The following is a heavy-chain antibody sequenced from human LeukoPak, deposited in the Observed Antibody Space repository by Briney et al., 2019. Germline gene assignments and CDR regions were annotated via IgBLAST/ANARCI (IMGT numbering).Heavy chain of an antibody. CDR3: ARQASWVWGSSFDY. J-gene: IGHJ4*02. D-gene: IGHD3-16*01. CDR1: GFTFSSYS. V-gene: IGHV3-21*01. Sequence: GGSLRLSCAASGFTFSSYSMNWVRQAPGKGLEWVSSISSSSSHIYYADSVKGRFTISRDNAKNSLYLQMNSLRAEDTAVYYCARQASWVWGSSFDYWGQGTLVTVSS. CDR2: ISSSSSHI.